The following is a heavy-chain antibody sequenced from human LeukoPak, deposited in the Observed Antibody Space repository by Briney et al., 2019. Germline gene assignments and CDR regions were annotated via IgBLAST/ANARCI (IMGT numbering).Heavy chain of an antibody. V-gene: IGHV3-7*01. CDR3: AREDGSGTDRQHYYGMDV. CDR1: RFTISSHG. CDR2: INKDGTEN. D-gene: IGHD3-10*01. Sequence: HPGGSLRLSCTASRFTISSHGKNWVRQARGKGLEWVANINKDGTENYYRDSVRVLFTISRDNAQSSLFLQMNSLRAEDTAVYYCAREDGSGTDRQHYYGMDVWGQGTTVTVSS. J-gene: IGHJ6*02.